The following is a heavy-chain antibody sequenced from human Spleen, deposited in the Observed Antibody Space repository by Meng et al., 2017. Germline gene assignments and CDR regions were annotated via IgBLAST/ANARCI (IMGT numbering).Heavy chain of an antibody. D-gene: IGHD5-24*01. V-gene: IGHV4-61*03. J-gene: IGHJ3*02. Sequence: NVPGGSVSSGSCYWSWIRQPPGKGLECIWYVEDSGIPTYNPSLKNRLTIYEDTSTNHFSLKLTSVTAADTAVYYCARNLKRDGCNHANFEIWGQGTMVTVSS. CDR1: GGSVSSGSCY. CDR3: ARNLKRDGCNHANFEI. CDR2: VEDSGIP.